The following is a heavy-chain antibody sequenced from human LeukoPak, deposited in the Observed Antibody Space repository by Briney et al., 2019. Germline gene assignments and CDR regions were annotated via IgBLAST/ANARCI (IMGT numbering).Heavy chain of an antibody. CDR3: ARDERGIDY. V-gene: IGHV3-23*01. Sequence: PGGSLRLSCAASGFTFSSYVMSWVRQAPGKGLEWVSTISGSGDSTYYGDSVKGRFTISRDNAKGSVLLQMNSLRADDTAVYYCARDERGIDYWGQGTLVTVSS. CDR1: GFTFSSYV. J-gene: IGHJ4*02. D-gene: IGHD6-13*01. CDR2: ISGSGDST.